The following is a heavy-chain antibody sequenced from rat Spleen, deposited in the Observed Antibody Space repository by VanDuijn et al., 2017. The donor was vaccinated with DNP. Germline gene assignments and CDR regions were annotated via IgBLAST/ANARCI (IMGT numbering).Heavy chain of an antibody. CDR2: VNSAGTT. D-gene: IGHD1-4*01. CDR3: ARWPGYNPPYAMDA. J-gene: IGHJ4*01. V-gene: IGHV3-3*01. Sequence: EVQLQESGPGLVKPSQSLSLTCSVTGYSITSSYRWNWIRKFPGNKLEGMGSVNSAGTTNDNPSLKSRISITRDTSKNQLFLQVNSVTTEDTATYYCARWPGYNPPYAMDAWGQGTSVTVSS. CDR1: GYSITSSYR.